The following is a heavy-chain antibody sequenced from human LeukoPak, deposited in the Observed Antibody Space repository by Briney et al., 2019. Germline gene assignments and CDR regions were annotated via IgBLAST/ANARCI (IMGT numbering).Heavy chain of an antibody. D-gene: IGHD3-16*02. V-gene: IGHV3-13*01. CDR2: IGTAGDT. Sequence: GGSLRLSCAASGFTFSSYDMHWVRQATGKGLEWVSAIGTAGDTYYPGSVKGRFTISRENAKNSLYLQMNSLRAGDTAVYYCARDRPDYDYVWGSYRYNAFDIWGQGTMVTDSS. CDR3: ARDRPDYDYVWGSYRYNAFDI. CDR1: GFTFSSYD. J-gene: IGHJ3*02.